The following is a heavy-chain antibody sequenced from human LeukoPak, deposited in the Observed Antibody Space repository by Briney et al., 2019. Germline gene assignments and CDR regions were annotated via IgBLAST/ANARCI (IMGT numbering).Heavy chain of an antibody. V-gene: IGHV4-59*08. Sequence: SETLSLTCTVSGGSISSYYRSWIRQPPGKGLEWIGYIYYSGSTKYNPSLESRATMSGDTSKNRFSLKLSSVTAADTAVYFCARTGYDSSGYAPDYWGQGTLVTVSS. J-gene: IGHJ4*02. CDR1: GGSISSYY. CDR3: ARTGYDSSGYAPDY. D-gene: IGHD3-22*01. CDR2: IYYSGST.